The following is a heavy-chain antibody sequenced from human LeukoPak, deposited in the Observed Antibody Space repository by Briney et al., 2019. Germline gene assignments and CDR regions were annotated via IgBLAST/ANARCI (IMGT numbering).Heavy chain of an antibody. D-gene: IGHD3-10*01. CDR3: ARLGGSGDTFQI. CDR2: IYSSGST. CDR1: GGSISSSSYY. V-gene: IGHV4-39*01. Sequence: PSETLSLTCTLSGGSISSSSYYWGWIRQPPGKGLEWIGCIYSSGSTYSNPSLMSRVTISVDTSKSQFSLKLSSVTAADTAVYYCARLGGSGDTFQIWGQGTMVTVSS. J-gene: IGHJ3*02.